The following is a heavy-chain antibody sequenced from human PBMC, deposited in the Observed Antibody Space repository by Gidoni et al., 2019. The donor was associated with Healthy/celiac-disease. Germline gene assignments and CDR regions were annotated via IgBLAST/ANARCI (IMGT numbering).Heavy chain of an antibody. V-gene: IGHV4-59*01. CDR1: GGSISSYY. D-gene: IGHD5-12*01. Sequence: QVQLQESGSGLVKPSETLSLTCTVSGGSISSYYWSWIRQPPGKGLEWIVYIYYSGSTNYNPSHKSRDTISVDTSKNQFSLKLSSVTAADTAVYYCARGRRDGYNKGWFDPWGQGTLVTVSS. J-gene: IGHJ5*02. CDR3: ARGRRDGYNKGWFDP. CDR2: IYYSGST.